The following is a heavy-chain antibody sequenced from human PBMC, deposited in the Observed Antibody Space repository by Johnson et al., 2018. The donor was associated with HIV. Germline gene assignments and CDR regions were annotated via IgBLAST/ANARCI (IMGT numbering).Heavy chain of an antibody. CDR1: GFTFSSYA. V-gene: IGHV3-30-3*01. J-gene: IGHJ3*02. CDR2: ISYDGSNK. CDR3: ARSRNYACDI. Sequence: SGGGLVQPGGSLRLSCAASGFTFSSYAMHWVRQAPGKGLEWVAVISYDGSNKYYADSVKGRFTISRDNSKNTLYLQMNSLRAEDTAVYYCARSRNYACDIWGQGTMVTVSS. D-gene: IGHD1-1*01.